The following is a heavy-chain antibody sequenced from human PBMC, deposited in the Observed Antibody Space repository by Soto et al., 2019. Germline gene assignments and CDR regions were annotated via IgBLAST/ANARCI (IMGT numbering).Heavy chain of an antibody. Sequence: GESLKISCKGSGYSFTSYWIGWVRQMPGKGLEWMGIIYPGDSDTRYSPSFQGQVTISADKSISTAYLQWSSLKASDTAMYYCARRAYYYDSSGYDYYYYYGMDVWGQGTTVTVSS. CDR3: ARRAYYYDSSGYDYYYYYGMDV. J-gene: IGHJ6*02. D-gene: IGHD3-22*01. V-gene: IGHV5-51*01. CDR2: IYPGDSDT. CDR1: GYSFTSYW.